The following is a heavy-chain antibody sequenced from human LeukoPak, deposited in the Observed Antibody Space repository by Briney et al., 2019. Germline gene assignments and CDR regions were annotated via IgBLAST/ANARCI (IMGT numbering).Heavy chain of an antibody. CDR3: AGHKRGIAAAGTSWGMDV. V-gene: IGHV4-59*01. D-gene: IGHD6-13*01. J-gene: IGHJ6*02. CDR1: GGSISSYY. Sequence: SETLSLTCTVSGGSISSYYWSWIRQPPGKGLEWIGYIYYSGSTNYNPSLKSRVTISGDTSKNQLSLKLSSVTAADTAVYYCAGHKRGIAAAGTSWGMDVWGQGTTVIVSS. CDR2: IYYSGST.